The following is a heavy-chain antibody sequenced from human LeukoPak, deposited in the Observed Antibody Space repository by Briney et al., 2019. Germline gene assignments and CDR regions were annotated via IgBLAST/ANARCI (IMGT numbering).Heavy chain of an antibody. Sequence: PGGSLRLSCAASGFTFSSYAMSWVRQAPGKGLEWVSAISGSGGSTYYADSVKGRFTISRDNSKNTLYLQMNSLRAEDTAVYYCAKDYYDSSGYYRNFDYWGQGTLVTVSS. CDR1: GFTFSSYA. J-gene: IGHJ4*02. D-gene: IGHD3-22*01. CDR2: ISGSGGST. V-gene: IGHV3-23*01. CDR3: AKDYYDSSGYYRNFDY.